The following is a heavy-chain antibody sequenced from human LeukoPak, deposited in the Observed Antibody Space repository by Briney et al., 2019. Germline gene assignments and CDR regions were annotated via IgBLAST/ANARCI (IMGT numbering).Heavy chain of an antibody. V-gene: IGHV1-18*01. D-gene: IGHD3-9*01. J-gene: IGHJ4*02. CDR3: ARLYYDILTGYYSYFDY. CDR2: ISAYNGNT. CDR1: GYIFTSYG. Sequence: ASVKVSCKASGYIFTSYGISWVRQAPGQGLEWMGWISAYNGNTNYAQKLQGRVTMTTDTSTSTAYMELRSLRSDDTAVYYCARLYYDILTGYYSYFDYWGQGTLVTVSS.